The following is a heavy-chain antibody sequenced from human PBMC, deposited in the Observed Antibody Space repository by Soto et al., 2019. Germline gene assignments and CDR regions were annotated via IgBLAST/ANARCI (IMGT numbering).Heavy chain of an antibody. CDR2: IIAYNGNT. V-gene: IGHV1-18*01. D-gene: IGHD4-17*01. J-gene: IGHJ4*02. Sequence: ASVKVSCKASGGTFSSYAISWVRQAPGQGLEWMGWIIAYNGNTNYAQKFQGRVTMTTDTSTSTAYMELRSLRSDDTAVYYCARDLHGDPYYWGQGTLVTVSS. CDR3: ARDLHGDPYY. CDR1: GGTFSSYA.